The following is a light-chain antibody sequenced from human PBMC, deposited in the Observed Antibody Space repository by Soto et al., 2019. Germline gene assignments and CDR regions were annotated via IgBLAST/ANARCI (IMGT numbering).Light chain of an antibody. CDR1: SSDVGGYNY. CDR2: EVS. J-gene: IGLJ3*02. CDR3: SSYTSSSTLV. V-gene: IGLV2-14*01. Sequence: QSVLTQPASVSGSPGQSITISCTGTSSDVGGYNYVSWYQQHPGKAPKLMIYEVSNRPSGVSNRFSGSKSGNTASLTISGLQAEDEADHYCSSYTSSSTLVFCGGTKLTVL.